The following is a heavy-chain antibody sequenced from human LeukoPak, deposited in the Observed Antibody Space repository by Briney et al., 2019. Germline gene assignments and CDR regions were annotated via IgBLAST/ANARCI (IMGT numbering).Heavy chain of an antibody. J-gene: IGHJ4*02. CDR3: ARGSPGPTGYYFDY. V-gene: IGHV3-13*01. CDR1: GFTFSSYD. CDR2: IGTAGDT. Sequence: PGGSLRLSCAASGFTFSSYDKHWVRQATGKGLEWVSAIGTAGDTYYPGSVKGRFTISRENAKNSLYLQMNSLRAGDTAVYYCARGSPGPTGYYFDYWGQGTLGTVSS.